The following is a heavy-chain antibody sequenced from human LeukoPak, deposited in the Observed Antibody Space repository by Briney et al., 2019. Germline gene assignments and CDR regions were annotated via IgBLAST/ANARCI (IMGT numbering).Heavy chain of an antibody. J-gene: IGHJ4*02. CDR1: GGSISSGSYY. CDR2: IYTSGST. Sequence: PSQTLSLTCTVSGGSISSGSYYWSWIRQPAGKGLEWIGRIYTSGSTNYNPSLKSRVTISVDTSKNQFSLKLSSVTAADTAVCYCARVPYNWNYGYFDYWGQGTLVTVSS. D-gene: IGHD1-7*01. V-gene: IGHV4-61*02. CDR3: ARVPYNWNYGYFDY.